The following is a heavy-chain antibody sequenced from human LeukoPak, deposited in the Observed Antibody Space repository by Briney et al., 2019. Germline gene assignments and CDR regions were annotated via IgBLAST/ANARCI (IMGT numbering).Heavy chain of an antibody. CDR3: ARDEDGNFDY. J-gene: IGHJ4*02. Sequence: SVKVSCKASGGTFSSYAISWVRQAPGQGLEWMGRIIPILGIANYAQKFQGRVTITADKSTSTAYMELSSRRSENTAVYYCARDEDGNFDYWGQGTLVTVSS. CDR2: IIPILGIA. CDR1: GGTFSSYA. V-gene: IGHV1-69*04.